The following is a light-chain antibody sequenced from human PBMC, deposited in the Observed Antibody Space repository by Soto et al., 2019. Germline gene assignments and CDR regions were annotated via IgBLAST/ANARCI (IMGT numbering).Light chain of an antibody. CDR2: EVT. J-gene: IGLJ3*02. Sequence: QSVLTQPPSASGSPGQSVTISCTGTSGDVGGYNYVSWYQHHPGKAPKLMIYEVTKRPSGVPDRFSGSKSGNTASLTVSGLQAEDEADYYCNSYAGSNMGVFGGGTKLNVL. CDR3: NSYAGSNMGV. CDR1: SGDVGGYNY. V-gene: IGLV2-8*01.